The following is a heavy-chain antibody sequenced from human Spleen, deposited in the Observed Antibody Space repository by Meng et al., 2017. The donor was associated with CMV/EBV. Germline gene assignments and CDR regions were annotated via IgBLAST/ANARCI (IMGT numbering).Heavy chain of an antibody. D-gene: IGHD6-25*01. J-gene: IGHJ4*02. CDR3: ARDKLAARY. Sequence: SETLSLTCTISGGSITTFYWNWIRQPPGKGLEWIGYIYYSGSTNYNPSLKSRVTISVDTSKNQFSLKLSSVTAADTAVYYCARDKLAARYWGQGTLVTVSS. CDR1: GGSITTFY. V-gene: IGHV4-59*01. CDR2: IYYSGST.